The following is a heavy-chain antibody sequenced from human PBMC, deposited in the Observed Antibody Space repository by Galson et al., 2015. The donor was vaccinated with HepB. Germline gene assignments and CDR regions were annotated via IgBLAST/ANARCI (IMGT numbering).Heavy chain of an antibody. CDR1: AFTLSAYG. CDR2: IWSDGSNK. J-gene: IGHJ5*02. CDR3: ARDAYSSSSGWFDT. V-gene: IGHV3-33*08. Sequence: SLRLSCAVSAFTLSAYGMHWVRPAPGKGLGWVAVIWSDGSNKYYADSVRGRFTISRDNSKNTLYLQMNSLRAEDTAVYYCARDAYSSSSGWFDTWGQGTLVTVSS. D-gene: IGHD6-6*01.